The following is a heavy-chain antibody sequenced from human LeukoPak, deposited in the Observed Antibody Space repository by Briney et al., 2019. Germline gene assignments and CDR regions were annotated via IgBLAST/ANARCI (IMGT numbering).Heavy chain of an antibody. CDR1: GYTFTSYG. CDR2: ISGYNGNT. CDR3: ARGLRYGDYLAPLDY. Sequence: GASVKVSCKASGYTFTSYGISWVRQAPGQGLEWMGWISGYNGNTKYALKLQGRVTMTTDTSTSTAYMEVRSLRSDDTAVYYCARGLRYGDYLAPLDYWGQGTLVTVSS. V-gene: IGHV1-18*01. J-gene: IGHJ4*02. D-gene: IGHD4-17*01.